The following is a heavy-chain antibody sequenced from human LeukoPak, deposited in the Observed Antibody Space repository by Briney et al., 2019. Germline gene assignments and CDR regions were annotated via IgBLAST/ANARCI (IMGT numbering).Heavy chain of an antibody. Sequence: GGSLRLSCAASAFSFSEYAMNWVRQAPGKELEWVSHIGGGGDDTEYADSVKGHFTVSRDNSKNILYLQMNSLRAEDTAVYYCVKDAVERNGVYDAFDIWGQGAMVIVSS. CDR1: AFSFSEYA. V-gene: IGHV3-23*01. CDR2: IGGGGDDT. J-gene: IGHJ3*02. D-gene: IGHD2-8*01. CDR3: VKDAVERNGVYDAFDI.